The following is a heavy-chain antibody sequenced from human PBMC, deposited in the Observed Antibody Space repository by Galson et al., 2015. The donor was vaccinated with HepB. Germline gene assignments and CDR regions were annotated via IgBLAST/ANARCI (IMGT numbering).Heavy chain of an antibody. CDR2: IIPIFGSA. D-gene: IGHD6-6*01. CDR1: GGTFSSYA. Sequence: SVKVSCKASGGTFSSYAISWVRQAPVQGLEWMGGIIPIFGSANYAQKFQGRVTITADESTSTAYMELSSLRSEDTAVYYCAGGIAARPFYWYFDLWGRGTLVTVYS. V-gene: IGHV1-69*13. J-gene: IGHJ2*01. CDR3: AGGIAARPFYWYFDL.